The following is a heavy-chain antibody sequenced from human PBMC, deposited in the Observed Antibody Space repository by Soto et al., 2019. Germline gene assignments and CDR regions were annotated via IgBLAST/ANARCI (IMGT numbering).Heavy chain of an antibody. V-gene: IGHV4-30-2*01. CDR3: ARGNMTPYYYYGMDV. Sequence: TLSLTCAVSGGSISSGGYSWSWIRQQPGKGLEWIGYIYHSGSTYYNPSLKSRVTISVDRSKNQFSLKLSSVTAADTAVYYCARGNMTPYYYYGMDVWGQGTTVTVSS. CDR2: IYHSGST. D-gene: IGHD1-1*01. CDR1: GGSISSGGYS. J-gene: IGHJ6*02.